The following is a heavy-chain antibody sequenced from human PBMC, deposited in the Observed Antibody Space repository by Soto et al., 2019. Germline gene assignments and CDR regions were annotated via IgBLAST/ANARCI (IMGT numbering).Heavy chain of an antibody. D-gene: IGHD3-9*01. CDR1: GGSISSYY. CDR2: IYYSGST. Sequence: PSETLSLTCTVSGGSISSYYWSWIRQPPGKGLEWIGYIYYSGSTNYNPSLKSRVTISVDTSKNQFSLKLSSVTAADTAVYYCARGVLRYFDWSNFDYWGQGTLVTVSS. V-gene: IGHV4-59*01. CDR3: ARGVLRYFDWSNFDY. J-gene: IGHJ4*02.